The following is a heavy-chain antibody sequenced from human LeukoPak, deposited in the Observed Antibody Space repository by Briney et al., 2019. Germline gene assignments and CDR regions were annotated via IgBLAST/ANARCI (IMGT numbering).Heavy chain of an antibody. J-gene: IGHJ4*02. D-gene: IGHD3-22*01. V-gene: IGHV3-74*01. CDR1: GFTFKTYW. Sequence: GGSLRLSCAASGFTFKTYWMHWVRQAPGKGLVWVSHSNSDGSSTSYADSVRGRFTISRDNAKNSLYLQMNSLRAEDTAVYYCARVQARYYDSSGYSDYWGQGTLVTVSS. CDR2: SNSDGSST. CDR3: ARVQARYYDSSGYSDY.